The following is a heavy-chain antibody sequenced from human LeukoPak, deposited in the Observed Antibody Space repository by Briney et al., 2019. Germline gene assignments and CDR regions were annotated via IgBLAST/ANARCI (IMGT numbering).Heavy chain of an antibody. CDR2: IYYSGST. Sequence: PSETLSLTCTVSGGSISSYYWSWIRQPPGKGLEWIGYIYYSGSTNYNPSLKSRVTISVDTSKNQFSLKLSSVTAADTAVYYCARVRPREPRNFKYYYDSSGYGLVAFDIWGQGTMVTVSS. CDR3: ARVRPREPRNFKYYYDSSGYGLVAFDI. D-gene: IGHD3-22*01. CDR1: GGSISSYY. J-gene: IGHJ3*02. V-gene: IGHV4-59*01.